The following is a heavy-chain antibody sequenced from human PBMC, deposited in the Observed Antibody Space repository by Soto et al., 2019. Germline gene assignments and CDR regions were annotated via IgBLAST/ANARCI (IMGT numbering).Heavy chain of an antibody. J-gene: IGHJ5*02. D-gene: IGHD3-10*01. CDR1: GGSISSGDYY. CDR2: IYYSGST. Sequence: QVQLQESGPGLVKPSQTLSLTCTVSGGSISSGDYYWNWIRQPPGKGLEWIGYIYYSGSTYYNPSLQSRVSRSVDTSRNQFSLNLTTVTAADTAVYYCAEGGSGSQGSPWGQGTLVTVSS. V-gene: IGHV4-30-4*01. CDR3: AEGGSGSQGSP.